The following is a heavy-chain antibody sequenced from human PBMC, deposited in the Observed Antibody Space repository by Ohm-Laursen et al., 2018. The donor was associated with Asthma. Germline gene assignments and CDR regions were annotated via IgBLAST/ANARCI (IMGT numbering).Heavy chain of an antibody. CDR3: AKDRVYGDGLLAYDY. CDR2: ISGNGGVI. D-gene: IGHD2-8*01. J-gene: IGHJ4*02. Sequence: GFLRLSCSASGFSFGTFAMSWVRQPPGKGLEFVSDISGNGGVITNADSVKGRFTISRDNSKNTVYLQMNSLRAEDTAVYYCAKDRVYGDGLLAYDYWGQGTLVTVSP. CDR1: GFSFGTFA. V-gene: IGHV3-23*01.